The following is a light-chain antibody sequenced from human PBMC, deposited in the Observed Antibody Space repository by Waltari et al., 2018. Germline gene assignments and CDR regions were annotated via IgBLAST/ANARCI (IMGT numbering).Light chain of an antibody. J-gene: IGLJ3*02. Sequence: QSALTQPASVSGSPGQSITISYTGTSSDAGSFKLVPWYQQHPGKAPKLMIYEDNTRPSGVSNRFSGSKSGNTASLTISGLQAEDEADYYCCSYAGSAIWVFGGGTKLTVL. CDR1: SSDAGSFKL. V-gene: IGLV2-23*01. CDR3: CSYAGSAIWV. CDR2: EDN.